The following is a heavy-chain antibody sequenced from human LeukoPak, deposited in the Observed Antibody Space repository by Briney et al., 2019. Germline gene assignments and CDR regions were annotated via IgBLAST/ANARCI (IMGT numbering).Heavy chain of an antibody. Sequence: GGSLRLSCAASGFTFSSYSMNWVRQAPGKGLEWVSSISSSSSYIYYADSVKGRFTISRDNAKNSLYLQMNSLRAEDTAVYYRARVGGSYPYFDYWGQGTLVTVSS. CDR1: GFTFSSYS. J-gene: IGHJ4*02. CDR3: ARVGGSYPYFDY. CDR2: ISSSSSYI. V-gene: IGHV3-21*01. D-gene: IGHD1-26*01.